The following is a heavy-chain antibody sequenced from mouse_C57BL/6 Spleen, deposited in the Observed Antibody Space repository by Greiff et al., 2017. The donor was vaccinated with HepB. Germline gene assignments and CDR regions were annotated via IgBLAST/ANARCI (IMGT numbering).Heavy chain of an antibody. V-gene: IGHV2-5*01. CDR3: AKNGITTVWYFDV. D-gene: IGHD1-1*01. J-gene: IGHJ1*03. CDR2: IWRGGST. CDR1: GFSLTSYG. Sequence: VQGVESGPGLVQPSQSLSITCTVSGFSLTSYGVHWVRQSPGKGLEWLGVIWRGGSTDYNAAFMSRLSITKDNSKSQVFFKMNSLQADDTAIYYCAKNGITTVWYFDVWGTGTTVTVSS.